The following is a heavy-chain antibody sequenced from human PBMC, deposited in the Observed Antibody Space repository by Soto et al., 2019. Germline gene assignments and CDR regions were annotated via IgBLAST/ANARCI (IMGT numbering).Heavy chain of an antibody. D-gene: IGHD7-27*01. CDR3: AKAGDPSYIDN. V-gene: IGHV4-59*01. J-gene: IGHJ4*02. Sequence: SETLPLTCTVSGGSISSYYWSWIRQPPGKGLEWIGYIYYSGSTNYNPSLKSRVTISVDTSKNQFSLKLSSVTAADTAVYYCAKAGDPSYIDNRAQGAAVPISS. CDR2: IYYSGST. CDR1: GGSISSYY.